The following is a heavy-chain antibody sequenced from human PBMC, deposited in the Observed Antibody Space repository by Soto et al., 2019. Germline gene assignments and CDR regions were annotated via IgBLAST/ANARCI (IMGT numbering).Heavy chain of an antibody. D-gene: IGHD6-19*01. CDR2: IIPIFGTA. Sequence: QVQLVQSGAEVKKPGSSVKVSCKASGGTFSSYAISWVRQAPGQGLEWMGGIIPIFGTANYAQKFQGRVTITADESTSTAYMELSSLRSEDTAVYYCASTPKRVSSGWIDYYYYGMDVWGQGPTVTVSS. CDR3: ASTPKRVSSGWIDYYYYGMDV. J-gene: IGHJ6*02. V-gene: IGHV1-69*12. CDR1: GGTFSSYA.